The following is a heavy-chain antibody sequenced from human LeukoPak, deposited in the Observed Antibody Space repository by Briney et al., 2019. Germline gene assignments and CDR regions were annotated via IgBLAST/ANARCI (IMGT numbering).Heavy chain of an antibody. Sequence: WETLSLTCTVSGYSISSGYYWGWIRQPPGKGLEWIGSIYHSGSTYYNPSLKSRVTISVDTSKNQFSLKLTSVTAADTAVYYCARLHWNSNYWGQGTLVTVSS. CDR1: GYSISSGYY. CDR2: IYHSGST. V-gene: IGHV4-38-2*02. D-gene: IGHD1-7*01. CDR3: ARLHWNSNY. J-gene: IGHJ4*02.